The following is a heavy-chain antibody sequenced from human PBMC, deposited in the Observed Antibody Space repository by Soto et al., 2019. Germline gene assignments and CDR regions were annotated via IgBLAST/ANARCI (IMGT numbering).Heavy chain of an antibody. J-gene: IGHJ3*02. CDR2: MNPSSGNT. CDR1: RYTFSSYD. V-gene: IGHV1-8*01. CDR3: AVATSDAFDI. D-gene: IGHD5-12*01. Sequence: ASVKASCKAPRYTFSSYDINWFRQATGQGLEWMGWMNPSSGNTGYAQRFQGRVSMTRNTSITTGYMELSSLRSDDTAVYYCAVATSDAFDIWGLGTMVTVSS.